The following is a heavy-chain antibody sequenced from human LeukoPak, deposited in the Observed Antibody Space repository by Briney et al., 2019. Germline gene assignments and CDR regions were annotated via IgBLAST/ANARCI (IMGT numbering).Heavy chain of an antibody. J-gene: IGHJ4*02. CDR3: AKDGSYDILTGYYLADY. D-gene: IGHD3-9*01. CDR2: ISGSGGTT. CDR1: GFTFSSYA. Sequence: GGSLRLSCAASGFTFSSYAMSWVRQAPGKGLEWVSTISGSGGTTYYADSVKGRFTISRDNSKNTLYLQMNSLSAQHTAVYHCAKDGSYDILTGYYLADYWGQGTLVTVSS. V-gene: IGHV3-23*01.